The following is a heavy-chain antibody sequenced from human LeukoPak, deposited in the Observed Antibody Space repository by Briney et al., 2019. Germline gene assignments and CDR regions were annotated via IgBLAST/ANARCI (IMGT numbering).Heavy chain of an antibody. CDR3: ARHRGSSWYKGFDY. CDR1: GGSISSYY. J-gene: IGHJ4*02. V-gene: IGHV4-59*08. Sequence: PSETLSLTCTVSGGSISSYYWSWIRQPPGKGLEWIGYIYYSGSTNYNPSLKSRVTISVDTSKNQFSLKLSFVTAADTAVYYCARHRGSSWYKGFDYWGQGTLVTVSS. D-gene: IGHD6-13*01. CDR2: IYYSGST.